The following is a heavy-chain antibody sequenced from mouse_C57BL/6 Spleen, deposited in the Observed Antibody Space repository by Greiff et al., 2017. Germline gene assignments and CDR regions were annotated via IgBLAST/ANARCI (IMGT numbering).Heavy chain of an antibody. V-gene: IGHV14-2*01. J-gene: IGHJ4*01. CDR2: IDPEDGET. Sequence: EVKLQESGAELVKPGASVKLSCTASGFNIQDYYMHWVKQRTEQGLEWIGRIDPEDGETKYAPQFPGEATITADTSSNTAYLPLNGVTSEDTAVYYCARTDYDEYYYAMDYWGQGTSVTVSS. CDR1: GFNIQDYY. D-gene: IGHD2-4*01. CDR3: ARTDYDEYYYAMDY.